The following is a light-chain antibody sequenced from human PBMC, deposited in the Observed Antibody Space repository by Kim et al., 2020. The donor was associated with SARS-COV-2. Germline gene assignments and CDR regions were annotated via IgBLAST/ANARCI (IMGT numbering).Light chain of an antibody. V-gene: IGLV1-44*01. CDR3: ATWDDSLSGWV. Sequence: QRVTMSCPGSSSNIASNAANWTQQLPGTAPKLIIHTSNQRPSAVPDRFSGSKSGTSASLAISGLQSEDEADFYCATWDDSLSGWVFGGGTQLTVL. CDR2: TSN. J-gene: IGLJ3*02. CDR1: SSNIASNA.